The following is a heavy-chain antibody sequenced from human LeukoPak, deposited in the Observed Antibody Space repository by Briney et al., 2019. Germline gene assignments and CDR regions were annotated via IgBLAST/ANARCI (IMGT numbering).Heavy chain of an antibody. J-gene: IGHJ4*02. Sequence: GGSLRLSCAASGFTFRSNWMSWVRQAPGKGLGWVASIKLGGNEKYYVDSVKGRFTISRDDAKNSLYLQMNSLGAGDTAVYYCARVESQAFDYWGQGTLVTVSS. CDR3: ARVESQAFDY. CDR1: GFTFRSNW. V-gene: IGHV3-7*03. CDR2: IKLGGNEK.